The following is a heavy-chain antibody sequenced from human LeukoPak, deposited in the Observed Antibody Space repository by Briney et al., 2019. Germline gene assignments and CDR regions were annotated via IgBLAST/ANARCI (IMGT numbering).Heavy chain of an antibody. CDR3: ARVGPYYDILTGYSYYFDY. CDR1: GGSISSYY. CDR2: IYYSGST. J-gene: IGHJ4*02. V-gene: IGHV4-59*01. D-gene: IGHD3-9*01. Sequence: PSETLSLTCTVSGGSISSYYWSWIRQPPGKGLEWIGYIYYSGSTNCNPSLKSRVTISVDTSKNQFSLKVSSVIAADTAVYYCARVGPYYDILTGYSYYFDYWGQGTLVTVSS.